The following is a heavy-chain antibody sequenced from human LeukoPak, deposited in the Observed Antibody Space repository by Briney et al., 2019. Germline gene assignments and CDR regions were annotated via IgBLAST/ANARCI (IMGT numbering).Heavy chain of an antibody. CDR2: INPSGGST. CDR1: GYTFTSYY. V-gene: IGHV1-46*01. CDR3: ARDPREYYYGSSGYDY. Sequence: AASVTVSCKASGYTFTSYYMHWVRQAPGQGLEWMGIINPSGGSTSYAQKFQGRVTMTRDTSTSTVYMELSSLRSEDTAVYYCARDPREYYYGSSGYDYWGQGTLVTVSS. D-gene: IGHD3-22*01. J-gene: IGHJ4*02.